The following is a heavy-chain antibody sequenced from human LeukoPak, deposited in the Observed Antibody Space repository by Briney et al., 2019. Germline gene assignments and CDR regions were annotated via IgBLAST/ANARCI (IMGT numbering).Heavy chain of an antibody. CDR1: GFTFDDYG. D-gene: IGHD3-9*01. Sequence: GGSLRLSCAASGFTFDDYGMRWVRQAPGKGLEWVSGINWNGGSTGYADSVKGRFTISRDNAKNSLYLQMNSLRAEDTALYHCARGLTYYDTSGDMDVWGKGTTVTVSS. CDR3: ARGLTYYDTSGDMDV. CDR2: INWNGGST. V-gene: IGHV3-20*01. J-gene: IGHJ6*03.